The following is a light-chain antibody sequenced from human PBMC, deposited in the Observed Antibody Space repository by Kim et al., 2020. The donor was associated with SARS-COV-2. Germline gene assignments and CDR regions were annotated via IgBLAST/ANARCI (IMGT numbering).Light chain of an antibody. CDR2: EAS. CDR3: QQRYDSPRT. V-gene: IGKV3-11*01. J-gene: IGKJ4*01. CDR1: QSISNS. Sequence: SLGDSAPRASRASQSISNSLAWFQQKPGQAPTLLICEASTWDTGIPARFSGSGSGTGFTLTISSLEPEDFAVYYCQQRYDSPRTFGEGTKVDIK.